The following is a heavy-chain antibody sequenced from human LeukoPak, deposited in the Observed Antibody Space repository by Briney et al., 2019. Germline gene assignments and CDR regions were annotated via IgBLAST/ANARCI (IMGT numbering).Heavy chain of an antibody. CDR3: TTAPGYYDYVWGSYQEY. D-gene: IGHD3-16*02. Sequence: GGSLRLSCAASGFTFSNAWMSWVRQAPGKGLEWVGRIKSKTDGGTTDYAAPVEGRFTISRDDSKNTLYLQMNSLKTEDTAVYYCTTAPGYYDYVWGSYQEYWGQGTLVTVSS. J-gene: IGHJ4*02. CDR2: IKSKTDGGTT. V-gene: IGHV3-15*01. CDR1: GFTFSNAW.